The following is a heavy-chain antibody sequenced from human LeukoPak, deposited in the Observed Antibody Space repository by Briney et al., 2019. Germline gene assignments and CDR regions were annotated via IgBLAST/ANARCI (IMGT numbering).Heavy chain of an antibody. Sequence: GGSLRLSCAASGFTFSSNWMHWVRQAPGKGLVWVSRINEDGSTTNYADSVKGRSTIFRDNAKNTLYLQMNSLRAEDTAVYYCAKDRGGEQWLVSFDYWGQGTLVTVSS. CDR1: GFTFSSNW. V-gene: IGHV3-74*01. D-gene: IGHD6-19*01. CDR3: AKDRGGEQWLVSFDY. CDR2: INEDGSTT. J-gene: IGHJ4*02.